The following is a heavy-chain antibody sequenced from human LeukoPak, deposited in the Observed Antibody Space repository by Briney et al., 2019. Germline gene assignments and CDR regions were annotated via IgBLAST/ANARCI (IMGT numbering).Heavy chain of an antibody. CDR2: INPNSGGT. CDR3: ARGRDGYKGGWFDP. D-gene: IGHD5-24*01. J-gene: IGHJ5*02. Sequence: GASVKVSCKASGYTFTGYYMHWVRQAPGQGLEWMGWINPNSGGTNYAQKFQGRVTMTRDTSISTAYMELSRLRSDDTALYYCARGRDGYKGGWFDPWGQGTLVTVSS. CDR1: GYTFTGYY. V-gene: IGHV1-2*02.